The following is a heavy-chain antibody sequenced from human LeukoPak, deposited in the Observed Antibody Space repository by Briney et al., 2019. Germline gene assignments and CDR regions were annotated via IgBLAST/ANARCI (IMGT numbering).Heavy chain of an antibody. Sequence: SETLSFTCTVSGYSISSGYYWAWIRRPPGKGLEWIGTIYHSGSTYSNPSLKSRVTISVDTSKNQFSLRLSSVTAADTAVYYCARETGTYSAFDYWGQGTLVTVSS. V-gene: IGHV4-38-2*02. J-gene: IGHJ4*02. D-gene: IGHD1-26*01. CDR1: GYSISSGYY. CDR2: IYHSGST. CDR3: ARETGTYSAFDY.